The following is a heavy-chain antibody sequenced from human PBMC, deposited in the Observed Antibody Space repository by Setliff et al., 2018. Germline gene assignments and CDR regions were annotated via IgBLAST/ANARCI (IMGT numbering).Heavy chain of an antibody. Sequence: SVKVSCKASGGTFNSYAISWVRQAPGQGLEWMGGIIPIFGSANYARKFQGRVTVTADESTSTAYMELSSLRSEDTAVYYCATRRAARSPLTGWGQGTLVTVSS. J-gene: IGHJ4*02. D-gene: IGHD6-6*01. CDR1: GGTFNSYA. CDR3: ATRRAARSPLTG. CDR2: IIPIFGSA. V-gene: IGHV1-69*13.